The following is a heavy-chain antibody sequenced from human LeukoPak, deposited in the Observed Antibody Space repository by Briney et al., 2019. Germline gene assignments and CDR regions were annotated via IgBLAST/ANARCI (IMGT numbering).Heavy chain of an antibody. D-gene: IGHD6-19*01. Sequence: ASVKVSCKASGYTFTGYYMHWVRQAPGQGLEWMGWINPNSGGKNYAQKFQGRVTMTRDTSISTAYMELSRLRSDDTAVYYCARDWGAVADDAFDIWGQGTMVTVSS. CDR1: GYTFTGYY. V-gene: IGHV1-2*02. CDR2: INPNSGGK. CDR3: ARDWGAVADDAFDI. J-gene: IGHJ3*02.